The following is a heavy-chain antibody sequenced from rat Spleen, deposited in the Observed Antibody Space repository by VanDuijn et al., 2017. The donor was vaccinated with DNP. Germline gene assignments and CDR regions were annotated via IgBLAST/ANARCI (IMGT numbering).Heavy chain of an antibody. CDR2: SSYDGGRT. CDR3: ARHVLPLRVWDY. J-gene: IGHJ2*01. Sequence: EVQLVESGGGLVQPGRSLKLSCAASGFTFSDYYMAWVRQVPTKGLEWVAYSSYDGGRTYNGDSVKGRFTISRDNAKNTLYLQMNSLRSEDTATYYCARHVLPLRVWDYWGQGVMVTVSS. V-gene: IGHV5-22*01. D-gene: IGHD1-4*01. CDR1: GFTFSDYY.